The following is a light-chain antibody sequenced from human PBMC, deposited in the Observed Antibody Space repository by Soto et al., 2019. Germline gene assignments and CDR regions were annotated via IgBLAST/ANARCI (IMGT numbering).Light chain of an antibody. CDR3: CSYAGSSTPWV. V-gene: IGLV2-23*01. CDR1: ISDVGSYDL. J-gene: IGLJ3*02. CDR2: EGS. Sequence: QSALTQPASVSGSPGQSITISCTGTISDVGSYDLVSWYQQHPGKAPKLMIYEGSKRPSGVSSRFSGSKSGNTASLTISGLQAEDEADYYCCSYAGSSTPWVFGGGTQLTVL.